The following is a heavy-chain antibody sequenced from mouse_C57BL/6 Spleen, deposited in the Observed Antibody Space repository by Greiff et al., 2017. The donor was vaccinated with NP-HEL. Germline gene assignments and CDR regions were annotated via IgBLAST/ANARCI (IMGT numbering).Heavy chain of an antibody. CDR3: ARRGDYYGSSDYAMDY. D-gene: IGHD1-1*01. Sequence: LMESGGDLVKPGGSLKLSCAASGFTFSSYGMSWVRQTPDKRLEWVATISSGGSYTYYPDSVKGRFTISRDNAKNTLYLQMSSLKSEDTAMYYCARRGDYYGSSDYAMDYWGQGTSVTVSS. V-gene: IGHV5-6*02. J-gene: IGHJ4*01. CDR2: ISSGGSYT. CDR1: GFTFSSYG.